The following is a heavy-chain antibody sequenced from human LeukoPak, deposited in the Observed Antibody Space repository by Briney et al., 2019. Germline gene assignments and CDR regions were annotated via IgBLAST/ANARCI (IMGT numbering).Heavy chain of an antibody. CDR2: IYYSGST. Sequence: SETLSLTCTVSGGSVSSGSYYWSWIRQPPGKGLEWIGYIYYSGSTNYNPSLKSRVTISVDTSKNQFSLKLSSVTAADTAVYYCAREDTVTRGYGMDVWGQGTTVTVSS. D-gene: IGHD4-17*01. CDR1: GGSVSSGSYY. V-gene: IGHV4-61*01. CDR3: AREDTVTRGYGMDV. J-gene: IGHJ6*02.